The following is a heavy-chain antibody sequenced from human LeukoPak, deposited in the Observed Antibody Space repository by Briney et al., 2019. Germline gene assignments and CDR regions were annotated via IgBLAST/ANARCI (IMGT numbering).Heavy chain of an antibody. D-gene: IGHD6-13*01. Sequence: GGSLRLSCAASGFTFSSYAMSWVRQAPGKGLEWVSAISGSGGSTYYADSVKGRFTISRDNAKNSLYLQMNSLRAEDTAVYYCASQEGAAAGTIDYWGQGTLVTVSS. J-gene: IGHJ4*02. CDR1: GFTFSSYA. V-gene: IGHV3-23*01. CDR2: ISGSGGST. CDR3: ASQEGAAAGTIDY.